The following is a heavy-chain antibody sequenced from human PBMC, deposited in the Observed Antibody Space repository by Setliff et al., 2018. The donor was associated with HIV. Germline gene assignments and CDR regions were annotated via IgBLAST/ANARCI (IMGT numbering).Heavy chain of an antibody. CDR3: GRVPYKSAWFSGGHNPFDV. D-gene: IGHD6-19*01. Sequence: ASVKVSCKASGYSFTSYAISWVRQAPGQGLEWMAWISPNSGYTLFAQKFRGRVTMTADTSTSTAYMDLRSLTSDDTAVYYCGRVPYKSAWFSGGHNPFDVWGQGAMVTVSS. J-gene: IGHJ3*01. CDR1: GYSFTSYA. V-gene: IGHV1-18*01. CDR2: ISPNSGYT.